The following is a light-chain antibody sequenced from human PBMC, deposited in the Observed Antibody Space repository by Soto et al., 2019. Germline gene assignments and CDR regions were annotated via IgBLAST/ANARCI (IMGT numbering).Light chain of an antibody. CDR1: QSIRSD. Sequence: EIVMTQSPATLSVSPGERATLSCRASQSIRSDLAWYQQRPGQAPRLLIYDASTRAAGIPARFIGSGSGTEFTLTISSLQSEDSAVYHCQQYNNWPPFTFGPGTKVDIK. J-gene: IGKJ3*01. V-gene: IGKV3-15*01. CDR2: DAS. CDR3: QQYNNWPPFT.